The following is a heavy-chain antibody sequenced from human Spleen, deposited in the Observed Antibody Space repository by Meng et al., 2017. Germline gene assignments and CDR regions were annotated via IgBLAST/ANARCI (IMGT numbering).Heavy chain of an antibody. CDR3: ARGLYYGSGSWYFDL. V-gene: IGHV4-34*01. CDR2: INNSGST. CDR1: GGSFSGYY. D-gene: IGHD3-10*01. J-gene: IGHJ2*01. Sequence: VQRHRGCAGLLKPSETLSLTCAVSGGSFSGYYWNWIRQPPGKVLEWIGEINNSGSTNSNPSLKSRVTISVDTSKNQFSLKLSSVTAADTAVYYCARGLYYGSGSWYFDLWGRGTLVTVSS.